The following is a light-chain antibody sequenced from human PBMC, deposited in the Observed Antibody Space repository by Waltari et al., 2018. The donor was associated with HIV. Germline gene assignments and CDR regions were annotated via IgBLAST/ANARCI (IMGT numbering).Light chain of an antibody. Sequence: SYELKQPTSASVSTGQTARITCSGHALSKQYVYWYQQKPVLAPIQVIFKDSERPSAIPERFSGSSSWTTVTLTVTGVQAQDEADYFCQSADDSGSLVVFGGGTKLIVL. V-gene: IGLV3-25*03. J-gene: IGLJ2*01. CDR2: KDS. CDR1: ALSKQY. CDR3: QSADDSGSLVV.